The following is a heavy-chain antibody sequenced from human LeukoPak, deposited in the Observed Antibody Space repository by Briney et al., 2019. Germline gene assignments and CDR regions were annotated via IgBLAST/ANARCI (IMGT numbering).Heavy chain of an antibody. V-gene: IGHV3-7*03. CDR2: IKQDGSEK. CDR3: ARDRGGYCSGGSCYYSGAINDY. Sequence: PGGSLRLSCAASGFTFSSYWMSWVRQAPGKGLEWVANIKQDGSEKYYVDSVKSRFTISRDNAKNSLYLQMNSLRAEDTAVYYCARDRGGYCSGGSCYYSGAINDYWGQGTLVTVSS. D-gene: IGHD2-15*01. J-gene: IGHJ4*02. CDR1: GFTFSSYW.